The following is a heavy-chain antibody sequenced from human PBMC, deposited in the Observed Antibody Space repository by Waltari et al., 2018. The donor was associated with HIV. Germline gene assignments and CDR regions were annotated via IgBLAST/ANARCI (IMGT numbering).Heavy chain of an antibody. Sequence: QVQLQESGPGLVKPSQTLSLTCTVSGGSISSGSYSWSWIRQPAGKGLEWIGRIYTSGSTNYNPSLKSRVTISVDTSKNQFSLKLSSVTAADTAVYYCARGDTAMSVDYWGQGTLVTVSS. D-gene: IGHD5-18*01. V-gene: IGHV4-61*02. CDR3: ARGDTAMSVDY. J-gene: IGHJ4*02. CDR2: IYTSGST. CDR1: GGSISSGSYS.